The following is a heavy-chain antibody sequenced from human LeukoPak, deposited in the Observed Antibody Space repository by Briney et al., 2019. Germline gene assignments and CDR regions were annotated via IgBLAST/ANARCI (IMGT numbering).Heavy chain of an antibody. CDR2: ISYDGSNR. CDR1: GFAFSGSA. D-gene: IGHD3-22*01. Sequence: GGSLRLSCVASGFAFSGSAMHWVRQAPGKGLEWVAVISYDGSNRYYADSVKGRFTISRDNSKNTLYLQMNSLRAEDTAVYYCARDIDDSSASDYWGQGTLVTVSS. CDR3: ARDIDDSSASDY. V-gene: IGHV3-30-3*01. J-gene: IGHJ4*02.